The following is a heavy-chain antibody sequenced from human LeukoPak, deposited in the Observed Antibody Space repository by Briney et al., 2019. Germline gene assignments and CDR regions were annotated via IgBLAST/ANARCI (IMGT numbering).Heavy chain of an antibody. V-gene: IGHV1-8*03. Sequence: ASVKVSCTASGYTFTSYDINWVRQATGQGLEWMGWMNPNSGNTGYAQKFQGRVTITRNTSISTAYMELSSLRSEDTAVYYCARGGTYYYDSSGYYHPPDAFDIWGQGTMVTVSS. CDR2: MNPNSGNT. CDR3: ARGGTYYYDSSGYYHPPDAFDI. D-gene: IGHD3-22*01. J-gene: IGHJ3*02. CDR1: GYTFTSYD.